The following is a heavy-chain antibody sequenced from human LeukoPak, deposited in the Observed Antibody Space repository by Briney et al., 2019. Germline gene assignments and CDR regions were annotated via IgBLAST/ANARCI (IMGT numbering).Heavy chain of an antibody. D-gene: IGHD3-16*01. J-gene: IGHJ5*02. CDR2: IRYDGSNK. CDR1: GFTFSSYG. Sequence: TGGSLRLSCAASGFTFSSYGMHWVRQAPGKRREWVAFIRYDGSNKYYADSVKGRFTISRDNSKNTLYLQMNSLRPEDTAVYYCAGVEGGDWFDPWGQGTLVTVSS. CDR3: AGVEGGDWFDP. V-gene: IGHV3-30*02.